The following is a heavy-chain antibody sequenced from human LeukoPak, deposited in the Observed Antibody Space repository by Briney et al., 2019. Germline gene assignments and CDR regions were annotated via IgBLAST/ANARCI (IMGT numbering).Heavy chain of an antibody. Sequence: PGGSLRLSCVASGFTFSSYGMHWVRQAPGKGLEWVTLISYDGSNKKYTDSVKGRFTISRDNSKNTLYLQMNSLRAEDTAVYYCARGPNIVVVPAAISYYFDYWGQGTLVTVSS. CDR1: GFTFSSYG. J-gene: IGHJ4*02. V-gene: IGHV3-30*03. CDR3: ARGPNIVVVPAAISYYFDY. D-gene: IGHD2-2*02. CDR2: ISYDGSNK.